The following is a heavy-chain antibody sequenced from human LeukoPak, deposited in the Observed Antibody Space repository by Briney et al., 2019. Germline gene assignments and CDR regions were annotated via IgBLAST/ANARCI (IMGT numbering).Heavy chain of an antibody. J-gene: IGHJ4*02. CDR3: AKEFPRRDGYNYRSNHFDY. V-gene: IGHV3-30*18. D-gene: IGHD5-24*01. CDR1: GFTFSSYG. CDR2: ISYDGSNK. Sequence: PGGSLRLSCAASGFTFSSYGMHWVRQAPGKGLEWVAVISYDGSNKYYADSVKGRFTISRDNSKNTLYLQMNSLRAEDTAVYYCAKEFPRRDGYNYRSNHFDYWGQGTLVTVSS.